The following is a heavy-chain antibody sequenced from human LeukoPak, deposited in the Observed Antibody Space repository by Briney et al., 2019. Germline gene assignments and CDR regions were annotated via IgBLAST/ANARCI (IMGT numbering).Heavy chain of an antibody. CDR1: GFTVSSNY. Sequence: GGSLRLSCAASGFTVSSNYMSWVRQAPGKGLEWVSDIYGGGTTNYADSVKGRFTISRDNSKNTLYLQMNSLKTEDAAVYYCTTEGYTYGYHALDIWGQGTMVTVSS. CDR2: IYGGGTT. J-gene: IGHJ3*02. CDR3: TTEGYTYGYHALDI. D-gene: IGHD5-18*01. V-gene: IGHV3-53*01.